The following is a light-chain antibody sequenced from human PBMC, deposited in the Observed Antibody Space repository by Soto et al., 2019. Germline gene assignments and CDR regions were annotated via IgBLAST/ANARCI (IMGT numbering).Light chain of an antibody. J-gene: IGKJ5*01. CDR2: GAS. CDR3: QQYENSPIT. V-gene: IGKV3-20*01. CDR1: QSLSGAY. Sequence: EIVMTQSPATLSVSPGERATLSCRASQSLSGAYLAWYQQKPGQAPRLLISGASSRATGIPDRFSGTGSETDFTLTINRLEPEDFAVYYCQQYENSPITFGQGTRLEIK.